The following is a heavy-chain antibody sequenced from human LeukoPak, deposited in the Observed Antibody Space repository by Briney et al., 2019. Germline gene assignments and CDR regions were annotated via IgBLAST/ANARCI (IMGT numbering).Heavy chain of an antibody. J-gene: IGHJ4*02. Sequence: SETLSLTCTVSGGSISSGGYYWSWIRQHPGKGLEWIGYIYYSGSTYYNPSLKSRVTISVDTSKNQFSLKLSSVTAADTAVYYCARARVYLASSPFDYWGQGTLVTVSS. CDR2: IYYSGST. CDR1: GGSISSGGYY. V-gene: IGHV4-31*03. CDR3: ARARVYLASSPFDY. D-gene: IGHD2-8*01.